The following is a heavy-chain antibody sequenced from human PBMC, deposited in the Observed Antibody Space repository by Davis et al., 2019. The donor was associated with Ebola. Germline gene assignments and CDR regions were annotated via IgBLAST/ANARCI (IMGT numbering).Heavy chain of an antibody. J-gene: IGHJ4*02. CDR3: ARDWFGETD. D-gene: IGHD3-10*01. CDR1: GFTFSSYG. CDR2: IRYDGSTK. Sequence: GESLKISCAASGFTFSSYGMHWVRQAPGKGLEWVAIIRYDGSTKYSADSVKGRFTISRDNSKSTLSLQMSSLRAEDTAVYYCARDWFGETDWGQGTLVTVSS. V-gene: IGHV3-30*12.